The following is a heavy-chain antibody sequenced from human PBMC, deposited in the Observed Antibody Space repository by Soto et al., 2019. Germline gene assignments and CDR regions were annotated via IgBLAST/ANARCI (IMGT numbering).Heavy chain of an antibody. D-gene: IGHD3-3*01. CDR2: IYYSGST. Sequence: SETLSLTCTVSGGSISSYYWSWIRQPPGKGLEWIGYIYYSGSTYYNLSLKSRVTISVDTSKNHFSLWLSSVTAADTAVYFCARISNFDFWSGPDAFDIWGQGTMVTVSS. V-gene: IGHV4-59*08. CDR1: GGSISSYY. J-gene: IGHJ3*02. CDR3: ARISNFDFWSGPDAFDI.